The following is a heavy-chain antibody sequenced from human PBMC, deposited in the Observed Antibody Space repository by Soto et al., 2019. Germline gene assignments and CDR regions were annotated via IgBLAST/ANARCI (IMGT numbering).Heavy chain of an antibody. J-gene: IGHJ4*02. V-gene: IGHV3-23*01. CDR2: ISGSAART. CDR3: TRGGVGTTGSCDF. Sequence: VQVLESGGGLVQPGGSLRLSCSVSGFAFGGFTMTWVRQAPGKGLEWVSSISGSAARTYYADSVQGRFTISRDNSKSTLYLPMNSLRVEDPAEYYCTRGGVGTTGSCDFWGQGTLVAVSS. D-gene: IGHD6-13*01. CDR1: GFAFGGFT.